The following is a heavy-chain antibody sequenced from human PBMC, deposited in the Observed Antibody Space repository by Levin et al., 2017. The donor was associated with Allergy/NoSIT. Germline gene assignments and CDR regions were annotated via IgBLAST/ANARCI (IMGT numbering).Heavy chain of an antibody. D-gene: IGHD3-22*01. CDR2: IWYDGSNK. CDR1: GFTFSNYG. CDR3: ARGYYDSSGDFDY. J-gene: IGHJ4*02. Sequence: GGSLRLSCAASGFTFSNYGMHWVRQAPGKGLEWVAVIWYDGSNKYYADSVKGRFTISRDNSKNTLYLQMNSLRAEDTAVYYCARGYYDSSGDFDYWGQGTLVTVSS. V-gene: IGHV3-33*01.